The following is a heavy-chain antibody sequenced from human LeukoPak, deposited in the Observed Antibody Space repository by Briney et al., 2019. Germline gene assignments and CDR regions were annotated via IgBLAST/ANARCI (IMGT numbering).Heavy chain of an antibody. CDR1: GFTFSNAW. CDR2: IKRKIDGETT. D-gene: IGHD1-26*01. Sequence: GGSLRLSCVASGFTFSNAWMSWVRQAPIKGLEWVGRIKRKIDGETTAYAAPAKGRFTISRDDSKNTLYLQMNSLKTEDTAVYYCTSEDQGGFDYWGRGTLVTVTS. V-gene: IGHV3-15*01. J-gene: IGHJ4*02. CDR3: TSEDQGGFDY.